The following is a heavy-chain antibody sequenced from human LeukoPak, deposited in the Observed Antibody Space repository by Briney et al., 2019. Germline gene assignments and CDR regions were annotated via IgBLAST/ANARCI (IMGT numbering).Heavy chain of an antibody. Sequence: SVRVSCKASGGTFSSYAISWVRQAPGQGLEWMGRIIPILGIANYAQKFQGRVTITADKSTSTAYMELSSLRSEDTAVYYCARVVAVAGTDQFDYWGQGTLVTVSS. CDR2: IIPILGIA. CDR1: GGTFSSYA. CDR3: ARVVAVAGTDQFDY. J-gene: IGHJ4*02. D-gene: IGHD6-19*01. V-gene: IGHV1-69*04.